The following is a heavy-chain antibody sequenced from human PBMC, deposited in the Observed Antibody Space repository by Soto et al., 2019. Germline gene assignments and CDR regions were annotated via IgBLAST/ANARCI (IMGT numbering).Heavy chain of an antibody. Sequence: QVQLQQWGAGLLKPSETLSLTCAVYGGSFSGYYWSWIRQPPGKGLEWIGEINHSGSTNYNPSLKSRVTISVDTSKNQVSLKLSSVTAADTAVYYCARGGIAVAGTALRYWGQGTLVTVSS. J-gene: IGHJ4*02. CDR1: GGSFSGYY. CDR3: ARGGIAVAGTALRY. V-gene: IGHV4-34*01. D-gene: IGHD6-19*01. CDR2: INHSGST.